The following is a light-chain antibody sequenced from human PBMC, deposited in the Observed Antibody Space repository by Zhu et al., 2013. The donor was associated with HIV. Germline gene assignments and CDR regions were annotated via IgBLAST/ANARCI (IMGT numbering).Light chain of an antibody. CDR2: NAS. V-gene: IGKV1-13*02. Sequence: AIQLNQSPSSLAASLGDRVTITCRTSQGVDRAVAWYQQSPGKSPKLIISNASGVIRGVPSRFSGSGSGVEFTLSINSLQPEDFATYYCQHLNSYPLTFGGGTKVEIK. CDR3: QHLNSYPLT. CDR1: QGVDRA. J-gene: IGKJ4*01.